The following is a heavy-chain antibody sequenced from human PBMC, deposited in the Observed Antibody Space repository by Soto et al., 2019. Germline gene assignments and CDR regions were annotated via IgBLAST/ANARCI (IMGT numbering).Heavy chain of an antibody. V-gene: IGHV4-39*01. CDR2: IYYSGST. D-gene: IGHD6-19*01. CDR1: GGSISSSSYY. CDR3: AGRRGGQWLVLGYFDY. Sequence: QLQLQESGPGLVKPSETLSLTCTVSGGSISSSSYYWGWIRQPPGKGLEWIGSIYYSGSTYYNPSLKSRFTISVDTSKNQCSLKLSSVTAADTAVYYCAGRRGGQWLVLGYFDYWGQGTLVTVSS. J-gene: IGHJ4*02.